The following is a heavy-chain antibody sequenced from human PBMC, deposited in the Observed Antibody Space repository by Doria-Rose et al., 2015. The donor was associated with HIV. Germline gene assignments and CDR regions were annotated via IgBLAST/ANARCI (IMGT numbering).Heavy chain of an antibody. D-gene: IGHD6-13*01. CDR2: IFSYDER. CDR3: ARIKSSRWYHKYYFDF. V-gene: IGHV2-26*01. CDR1: GVSLSSPGMG. Sequence: SGPVLVKPTETLTLTCTVSGVSLSSPGMGSSWIRQPPGKALEWLANIFSYDERSYKTSLKSRLTISRGTSKSQVVLTMTDMDPVDTATYYCARIKSSRWYHKYYFDFWGQGTLVIVSA. J-gene: IGHJ4*02.